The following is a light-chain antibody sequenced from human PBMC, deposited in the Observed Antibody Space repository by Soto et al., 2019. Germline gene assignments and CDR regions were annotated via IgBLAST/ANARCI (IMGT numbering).Light chain of an antibody. Sequence: QSVLTQPASVSGSPGQSITISCTGTSSDVVGYNYVSWYQQHPGKAPKLMIYDVSNRPSGVSNRFSSSKSGNTASLTISGLQAEDEADYYCSSYTSSSTLVVFGGGTKVTVL. CDR3: SSYTSSSTLVV. J-gene: IGLJ2*01. CDR2: DVS. CDR1: SSDVVGYNY. V-gene: IGLV2-14*01.